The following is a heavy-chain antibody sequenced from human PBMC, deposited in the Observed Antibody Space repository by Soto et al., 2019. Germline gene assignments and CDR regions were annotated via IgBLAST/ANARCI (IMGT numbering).Heavy chain of an antibody. D-gene: IGHD3-22*01. J-gene: IGHJ4*02. CDR3: ARDYYGSSGFDF. CDR1: GGTFSSYA. CDR2: IIPIFGTA. Sequence: SVKVSCKASGGTFSSYAISWVRQAPGQGLEWMGGIIPIFGTANYAQKFQGRVTITAEESTSTAYMELSSLRSEDTAVYYCARDYYGSSGFDFWGQGAKAAVYS. V-gene: IGHV1-69*13.